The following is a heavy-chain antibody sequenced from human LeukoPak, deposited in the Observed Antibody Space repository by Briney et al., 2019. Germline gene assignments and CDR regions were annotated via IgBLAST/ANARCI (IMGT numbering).Heavy chain of an antibody. CDR1: GFTFSTSA. J-gene: IGHJ4*02. CDR3: ARDSNGGYFDY. D-gene: IGHD3-10*01. CDR2: ITGSGGST. V-gene: IGHV3-23*01. Sequence: GGSLRLSCAASGFTFSTSAMSWVRQAPGRGLEWVSSITGSGGSTYYADSVKGRFTISRDNSKNTLYLQMNSLRADDTALYYCARDSNGGYFDYWGQGTLVTVSS.